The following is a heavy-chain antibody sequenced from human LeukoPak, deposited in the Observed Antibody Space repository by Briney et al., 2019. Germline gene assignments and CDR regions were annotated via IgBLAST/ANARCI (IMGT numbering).Heavy chain of an antibody. CDR1: GFTFSSYG. D-gene: IGHD3-10*01. J-gene: IGHJ4*02. CDR2: IRYDGSNE. Sequence: GGSLRLSCAASGFTFSSYGMHWVRLAPGKGLEWVAFIRYDGSNEYYADSVKGRFTISRDNTLYLQMNSLRAEDTAVYYCAKEGYFYGSGRSYYFDHWGQGTLVTVSS. V-gene: IGHV3-30*02. CDR3: AKEGYFYGSGRSYYFDH.